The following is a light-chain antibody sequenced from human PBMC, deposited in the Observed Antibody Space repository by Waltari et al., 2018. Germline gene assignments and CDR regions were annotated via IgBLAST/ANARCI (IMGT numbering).Light chain of an antibody. CDR1: SSDIGAYNY. CDR3: NSYTGSSTWV. V-gene: IGLV2-14*03. Sequence: QSALTQPASVSGYPGQSITISCTGTSSDIGAYNYVSWYQQHPGKAPKLMIYDVSNRPSGVSNRFSGSKSGNTASLTISGLQAEDEADYYCNSYTGSSTWVFGGGTKVTVL. CDR2: DVS. J-gene: IGLJ3*02.